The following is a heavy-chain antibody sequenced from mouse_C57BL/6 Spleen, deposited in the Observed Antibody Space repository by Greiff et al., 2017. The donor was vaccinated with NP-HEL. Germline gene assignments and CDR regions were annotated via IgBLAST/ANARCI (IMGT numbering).Heavy chain of an antibody. CDR3: ARRVYYGSSYYAMDY. Sequence: QVQLQQPGTELVKPGASVKLSCKASGYTFTSYWMHWVKQRPGQGLEWIGNINPSNGGTNYNEKLKSKATLTVDKSSSTAYMKLSSLTSEDSAVYYCARRVYYGSSYYAMDYWGQGTSVTVSS. J-gene: IGHJ4*01. CDR1: GYTFTSYW. D-gene: IGHD1-1*01. V-gene: IGHV1-53*01. CDR2: INPSNGGT.